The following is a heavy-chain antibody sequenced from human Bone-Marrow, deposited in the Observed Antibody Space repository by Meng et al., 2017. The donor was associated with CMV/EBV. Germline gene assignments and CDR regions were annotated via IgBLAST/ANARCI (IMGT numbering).Heavy chain of an antibody. CDR3: ARNPLSGYFVY. V-gene: IGHV4-59*01. J-gene: IGHJ4*02. CDR2: IYYSGST. Sequence: SETLSPTCTVSGGSISSYYWSWIRQPPGKGLEWIGYIYYSGSTNYNPSLKSRVTISVDTSKNQFSLKLSSVTAADTAVYYCARNPLSGYFVYWGQGTLVTVSS. D-gene: IGHD3-22*01. CDR1: GGSISSYY.